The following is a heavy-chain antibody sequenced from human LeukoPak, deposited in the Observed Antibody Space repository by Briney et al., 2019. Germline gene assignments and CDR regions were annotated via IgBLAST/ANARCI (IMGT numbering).Heavy chain of an antibody. CDR2: ISGSSGST. V-gene: IGHV3-23*01. J-gene: IGHJ4*02. D-gene: IGHD3-22*01. CDR1: GFTFSSYA. CDR3: AKGRGSYYDTSGSVFDC. Sequence: LSGGSLRLSCAASGFTFSSYAMNWVRQAPGKGLEWVSGISGSSGSTFYADSMKGRFTISRDNSKNTLWLQMNSLRAEDTAVYYCAKGRGSYYDTSGSVFDCWGQGTLVTVSS.